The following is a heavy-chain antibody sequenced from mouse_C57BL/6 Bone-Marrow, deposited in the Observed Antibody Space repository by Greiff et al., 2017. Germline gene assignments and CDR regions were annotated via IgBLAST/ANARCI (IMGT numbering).Heavy chain of an antibody. V-gene: IGHV1-75*01. CDR2: IFPGSGST. Sequence: QVQLQQSGPELVKPGASVKISCKASGYTFTDYYINWVKQRPGQGLEWIGWIFPGSGSTYYNEKFKGKATLTVDKSSSTAYMLRSSLTCEYSAVYCWARAYYSNDDFDYGGQGTTLKV. CDR1: GYTFTDYY. CDR3: ARAYYSNDDFDY. J-gene: IGHJ2*01. D-gene: IGHD2-5*01.